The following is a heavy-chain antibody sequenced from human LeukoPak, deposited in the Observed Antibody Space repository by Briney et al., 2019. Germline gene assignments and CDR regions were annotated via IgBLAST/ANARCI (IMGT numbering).Heavy chain of an antibody. CDR3: AREGSYSSVDY. CDR1: GFTFSSHG. V-gene: IGHV3-23*01. D-gene: IGHD1-26*01. J-gene: IGHJ4*02. CDR2: ISPSGGIT. Sequence: GGSLRLSCAASGFTFSSHGMNWVRQAPGKGLEWVSGISPSGGITYYTDSVKGRFTISRDNSKNTVSLQMNNLRAEDTAMYFCAREGSYSSVDYWGQGTLVTVSS.